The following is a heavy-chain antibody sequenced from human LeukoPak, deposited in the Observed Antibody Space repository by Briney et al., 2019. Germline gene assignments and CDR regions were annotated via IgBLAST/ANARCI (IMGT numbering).Heavy chain of an antibody. CDR2: ISGSGGST. Sequence: PGGSLRLSCAASGFTFSSYAMSWVRQAPGKGLEWVSAISGSGGSTYYADSVKGRFTISRDNSKNTLYLQMNSLRAEDTAVYYCAKKGYYYGSGSYYNHGKNFDYWGQGTLVTVSS. V-gene: IGHV3-23*01. J-gene: IGHJ4*02. CDR3: AKKGYYYGSGSYYNHGKNFDY. D-gene: IGHD3-10*01. CDR1: GFTFSSYA.